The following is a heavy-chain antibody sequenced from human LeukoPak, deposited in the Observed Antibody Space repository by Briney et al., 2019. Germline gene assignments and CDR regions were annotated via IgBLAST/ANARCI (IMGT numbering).Heavy chain of an antibody. J-gene: IGHJ3*02. CDR1: GRTFSSYA. CDR2: IIPILGIA. Sequence: SVKVSCKASGRTFSSYAISWVRQAPGQGLEWMGRIIPILGIANYAQKFQGRVTITADKSTSTAYMELSSLRSEDTAVYYCARVGISRWAFDIWGQGTMVTVSS. CDR3: ARVGISRWAFDI. D-gene: IGHD3-3*01. V-gene: IGHV1-69*04.